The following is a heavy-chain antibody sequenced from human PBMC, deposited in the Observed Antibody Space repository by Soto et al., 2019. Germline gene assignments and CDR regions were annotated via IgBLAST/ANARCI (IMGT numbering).Heavy chain of an antibody. V-gene: IGHV1-69*13. J-gene: IGHJ6*02. CDR2: IIPRSATS. Sequence: SSLKRYCKAAGDTFSIYPVTRMRQAPGQGLEWMGGIIPRSATSKYAQKFQGRVTITADESTSTVYMELSSPRPEDTAVYYCAREGLVLVPTTVNSDYYYYAMDVWGQGTTVTVSS. CDR3: AREGLVLVPTTVNSDYYYYAMDV. CDR1: GDTFSIYP. D-gene: IGHD4-17*01.